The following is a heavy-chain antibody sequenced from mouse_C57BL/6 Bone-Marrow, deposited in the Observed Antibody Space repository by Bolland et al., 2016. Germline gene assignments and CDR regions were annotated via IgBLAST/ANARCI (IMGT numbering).Heavy chain of an antibody. D-gene: IGHD2-4*01. CDR3: ARYDYDSYWYFDV. J-gene: IGHJ1*01. V-gene: IGHV1-12*01. CDR2: NGDT. Sequence: NGDTSYNQKFKGKATLTVDKSSSTAYMQLSSLTSEDSAVYFCARYDYDSYWYFDVWGQGT.